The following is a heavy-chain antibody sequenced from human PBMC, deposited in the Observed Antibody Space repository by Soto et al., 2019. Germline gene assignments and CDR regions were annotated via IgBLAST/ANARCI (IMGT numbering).Heavy chain of an antibody. CDR2: IFHSGST. CDR1: GGSFSSSTYY. J-gene: IGHJ4*02. CDR3: ASAPGFNLFDS. D-gene: IGHD7-27*01. V-gene: IGHV4-39*01. Sequence: QLQLQESGPRLLKPAETLSLTCIVSGGSFSSSTYYGGWIRQPPGKGLEWIGSIFHSGSTYYNPSLKSRVTLSVDTSKNRFYLRLSSVTAADTAVYYCASAPGFNLFDSWGQGTLVTVSS.